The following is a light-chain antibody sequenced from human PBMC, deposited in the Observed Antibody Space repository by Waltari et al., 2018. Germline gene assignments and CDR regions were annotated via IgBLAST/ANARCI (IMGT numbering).Light chain of an antibody. CDR1: YNDVETYNL. Sequence: QSALTQPASVSGSPGQSITLPCSGTYNDVETYNLVSWYQHSPGKAPKLLIYEVNRRPSGVSNRFSGSKSGNTASLTISGLQAEDEADYYCCSYARAGTLLFGGGTKLTVL. V-gene: IGLV2-23*02. CDR3: CSYARAGTLL. CDR2: EVN. J-gene: IGLJ2*01.